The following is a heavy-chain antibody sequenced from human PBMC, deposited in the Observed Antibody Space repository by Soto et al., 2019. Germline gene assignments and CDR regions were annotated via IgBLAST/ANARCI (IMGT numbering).Heavy chain of an antibody. CDR2: ISAYNGNT. V-gene: IGHV1-18*01. Sequence: QVQLVQSGAEVKKPGASVKVPCKASGYTFTSYGISWVRQAPGQGLEWMGWISAYNGNTNYAQKLQGRVTMTTDTSTSTAYMELRSLRSDDTAVYYCARDRRIAVAGIGGFDYWGQGTLVTVSS. J-gene: IGHJ4*02. CDR1: GYTFTSYG. D-gene: IGHD6-19*01. CDR3: ARDRRIAVAGIGGFDY.